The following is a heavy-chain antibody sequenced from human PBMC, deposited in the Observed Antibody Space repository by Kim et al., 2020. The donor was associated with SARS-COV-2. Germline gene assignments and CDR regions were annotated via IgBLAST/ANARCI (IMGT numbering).Heavy chain of an antibody. CDR3: ARPHEYSSSAGLGF. D-gene: IGHD6-6*01. CDR1: GYRFSDYW. V-gene: IGHV5-51*01. Sequence: GESLKISCKASGYRFSDYWIAWVRQMPGKGLEWMGMIYPGDSDTRYSPSFRGQVTLSADRSTNTAYLEWNSLKASDTAMFYCARPHEYSSSAGLGFWGQGTLVTVSS. CDR2: IYPGDSDT. J-gene: IGHJ4*02.